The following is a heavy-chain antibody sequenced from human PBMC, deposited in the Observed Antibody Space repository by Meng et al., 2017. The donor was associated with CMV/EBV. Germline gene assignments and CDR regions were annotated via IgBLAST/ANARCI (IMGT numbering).Heavy chain of an antibody. CDR1: GFTFSSHV. Sequence: GSLRLSCAASGFTFSSHVMSWVRQAPGKGLEWIGSIYYSGSTYYNPSLKSRVTISVDTSKNQFSLKLSSVTAADTAVYYCARPHYANYFDYWGQGTLVTVSS. V-gene: IGHV4-39*01. CDR3: ARPHYANYFDY. J-gene: IGHJ4*02. D-gene: IGHD4-17*01. CDR2: IYYSGST.